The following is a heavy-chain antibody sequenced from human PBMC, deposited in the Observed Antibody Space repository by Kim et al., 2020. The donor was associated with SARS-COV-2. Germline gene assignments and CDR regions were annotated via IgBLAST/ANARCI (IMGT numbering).Heavy chain of an antibody. V-gene: IGHV3-15*01. CDR3: STGNAYCGGYCFHY. J-gene: IGHJ4*02. CDR1: GFTFSNAW. CDR2: IKSKTDGGAI. Sequence: GGSLRLSCVASGFTFSNAWMNWVRQAPGKGLEWVGRIKSKTDGGAIDYGAPVKGRFTISRDDSRNPLYVQMNSLKSEDTAVYYCSTGNAYCGGYCFHYWGQGTLVTVSS. D-gene: IGHD2-21*01.